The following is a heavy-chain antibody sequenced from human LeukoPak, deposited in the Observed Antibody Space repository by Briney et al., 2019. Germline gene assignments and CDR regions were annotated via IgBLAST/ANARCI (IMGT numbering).Heavy chain of an antibody. D-gene: IGHD5-12*01. CDR1: GGSISSYY. V-gene: IGHV4-4*07. Sequence: SETLSLTCTVSGGSISSYYWSWIRQPAGKGLEWIGRIYTSGSTNYNPSLKSRVTMSVDTSKNQFSLKLGSVTAADTAVYYCARDKVLVATIGFKGDSGMDVWGQGTTVTVSS. CDR3: ARDKVLVATIGFKGDSGMDV. CDR2: IYTSGST. J-gene: IGHJ6*02.